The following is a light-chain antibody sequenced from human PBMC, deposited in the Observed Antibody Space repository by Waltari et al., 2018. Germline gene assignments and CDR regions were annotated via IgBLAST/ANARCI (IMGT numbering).Light chain of an antibody. CDR3: AAWDDSLNGRWV. CDR1: ASNIGNNV. CDR2: RSD. V-gene: IGLV1-44*01. Sequence: QSVLTQPPSASGTPGQGVTISCSGGASNIGNNVVNWSQQVPGKAPKLLIYRSDRRPAGDPDRFSGSKSGTSASRAISGLQSEDEAYYYCAAWDDSLNGRWVFGGGTKVTVL. J-gene: IGLJ3*02.